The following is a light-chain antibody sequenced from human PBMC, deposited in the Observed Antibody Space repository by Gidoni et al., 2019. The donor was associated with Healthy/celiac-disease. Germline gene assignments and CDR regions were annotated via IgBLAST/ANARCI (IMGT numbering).Light chain of an antibody. CDR1: QSISSW. Sequence: DIQMTQSPSTLSASVGDRVTITCRASQSISSWLAWYQQKPGKAPKLLIYKASSLESGVPSRFSGSGSGTEFTLTISSLQPDDFATYYCHQYNSPGKWTFGQGTKVEIK. J-gene: IGKJ1*01. CDR3: HQYNSPGKWT. V-gene: IGKV1-5*03. CDR2: KAS.